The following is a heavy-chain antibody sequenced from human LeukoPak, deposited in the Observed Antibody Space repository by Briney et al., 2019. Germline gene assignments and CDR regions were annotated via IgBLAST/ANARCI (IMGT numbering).Heavy chain of an antibody. Sequence: PGGSLRLSCAASGFTFSSYDMHWVRQATGKGLEWVSAIGTAGDTYYPGSVKGRFTISRENAKNSLYLQMNSLRAGDTAVYYCARVAAAGEFDYWGQGTLVTVSS. J-gene: IGHJ4*02. D-gene: IGHD6-13*01. V-gene: IGHV3-13*01. CDR2: IGTAGDT. CDR3: ARVAAAGEFDY. CDR1: GFTFSSYD.